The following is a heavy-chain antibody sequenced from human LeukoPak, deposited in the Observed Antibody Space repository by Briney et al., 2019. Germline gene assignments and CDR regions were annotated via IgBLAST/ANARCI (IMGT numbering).Heavy chain of an antibody. CDR2: IKQDGSEK. D-gene: IGHD2/OR15-2a*01. CDR1: GFTFSSYW. J-gene: IGHJ6*03. V-gene: IGHV3-7*01. Sequence: GGSLRLSCAASGFTFSSYWMSWVRQAPGKGLEWVANIKQDGSEKYYVDSVKGRFTISRDNAKNSLYLQMNSLRAEDTAVYYCARVSSFTAPLYYYYYMDVWGKGTTVTVSS. CDR3: ARVSSFTAPLYYYYYMDV.